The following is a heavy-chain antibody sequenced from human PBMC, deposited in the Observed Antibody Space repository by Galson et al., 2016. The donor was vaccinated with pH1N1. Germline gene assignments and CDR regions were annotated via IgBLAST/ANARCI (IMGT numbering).Heavy chain of an antibody. D-gene: IGHD3-10*01. J-gene: IGHJ6*02. CDR2: IDWDDEK. CDR3: ARMGVASGGRYYYGMYV. Sequence: PALVTPTQTLKLTCTFSGFSLSTFGVRVSWIRQSPGKALEWLARIDWDDEKFYSPSLKTRLTISKYTSKDQVVLTMTNMDPVDTGTYYCARMGVASGGRYYYGMYVWGQGTTVTVSS. CDR1: GFSLSTFGVR. V-gene: IGHV2-70*04.